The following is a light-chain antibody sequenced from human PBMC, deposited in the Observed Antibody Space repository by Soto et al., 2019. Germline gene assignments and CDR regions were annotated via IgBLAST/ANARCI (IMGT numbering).Light chain of an antibody. CDR3: SAFAGNNNLV. CDR1: SIDVGGYTY. Sequence: QSVLTQPPSASGSPGQSVTISCTGTSIDVGGYTYVSWYQQHPGKAPKLMIFQVSKRPSGVPDRFSGSKSGNTASLTVSGLQAEDEADYYCSAFAGNNNLVFGGGTKLTVL. J-gene: IGLJ2*01. CDR2: QVS. V-gene: IGLV2-8*01.